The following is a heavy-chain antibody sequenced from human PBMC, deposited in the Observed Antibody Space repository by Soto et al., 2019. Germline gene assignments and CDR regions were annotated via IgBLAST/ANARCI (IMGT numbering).Heavy chain of an antibody. CDR3: ARDSGGSGSYYNGVGDGMDV. CDR2: ISSSSSHI. J-gene: IGHJ6*01. V-gene: IGHV3-21*01. Sequence: PGGSLTLSCEASGFTFSSYSMNWVRQTPGKGLEWVSSISSSSSHIYYADSVKGRLTISRENAKISRYLQMNCLRAEDTAVYYCARDSGGSGSYYNGVGDGMDVWGQGTTVTVSS. CDR1: GFTFSSYS. D-gene: IGHD3-10*01.